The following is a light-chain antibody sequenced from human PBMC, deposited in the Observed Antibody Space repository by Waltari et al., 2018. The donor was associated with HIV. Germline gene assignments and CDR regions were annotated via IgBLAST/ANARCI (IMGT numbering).Light chain of an antibody. J-gene: IGLJ2*01. V-gene: IGLV1-44*01. CDR2: RNH. CDR3: AAWDASLHVV. Sequence: QSVLTQPPSASGTLGQGVTISCLGSSSNINTNTVNWYQHLPGAAPKLIIFRNHQRPSGVPDRFSGSQSGTSAFLTITGLLPGDEATYYCAAWDASLHVVFGGGTQLTVL. CDR1: SSNINTNT.